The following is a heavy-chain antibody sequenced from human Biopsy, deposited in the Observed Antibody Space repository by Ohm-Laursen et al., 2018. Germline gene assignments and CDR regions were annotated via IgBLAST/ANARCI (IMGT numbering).Heavy chain of an antibody. J-gene: IGHJ6*02. CDR2: INPNSGNA. Sequence: ASVKVSCKASGFTFAGYYLHWVRQAPGHGLEWMGWINPNSGNANYAQSFQGRLTVTRDTSISTAYMELTSLTFDDTAIYYCARVPAYPSIDGYYGLDLWGQGTTVIVSS. D-gene: IGHD3-16*01. V-gene: IGHV1-2*02. CDR3: ARVPAYPSIDGYYGLDL. CDR1: GFTFAGYY.